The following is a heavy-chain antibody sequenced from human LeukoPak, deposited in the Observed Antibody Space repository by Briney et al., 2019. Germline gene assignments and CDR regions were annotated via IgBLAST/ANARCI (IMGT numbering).Heavy chain of an antibody. CDR2: IYYSGST. J-gene: IGHJ3*02. D-gene: IGHD3-22*01. CDR3: ARSYDSSALGPGGALDI. Sequence: TLSLTCTVSGGSISSGGYYWSWIRQHPGKGLEWIGYIYYSGSTYYNPSLKSRVTISVDTSKNQFSLKLSSVTAADTAVYYCARSYDSSALGPGGALDIWGQGTMVTVSS. CDR1: GGSISSGGYY. V-gene: IGHV4-31*03.